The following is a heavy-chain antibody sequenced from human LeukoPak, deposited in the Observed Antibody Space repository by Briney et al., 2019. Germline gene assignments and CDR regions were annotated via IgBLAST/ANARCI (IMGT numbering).Heavy chain of an antibody. CDR2: INPNSGGT. V-gene: IGHV1-2*02. D-gene: IGHD3-9*01. Sequence: ASVKVPCKASGYTFTGYYMHWVRQAPGQGLEWMGWINPNSGGTNYAQKFQGRVTMTRDTSISTAYMELSRLRSDDTAVYYCARVGPYYDILTGKGFDPWGQGTLVTVSS. CDR3: ARVGPYYDILTGKGFDP. CDR1: GYTFTGYY. J-gene: IGHJ5*02.